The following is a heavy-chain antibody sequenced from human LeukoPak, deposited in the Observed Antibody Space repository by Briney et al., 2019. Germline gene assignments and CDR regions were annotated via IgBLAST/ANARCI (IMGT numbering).Heavy chain of an antibody. V-gene: IGHV3-23*01. J-gene: IGHJ4*02. D-gene: IGHD3-22*01. CDR1: GFTFSDYW. CDR3: AKGRAMIVVVTVDY. Sequence: GGSLRLSCAASGFTFSDYWMSWVRQAPGKGLEWVSAISGSGGSTYYADSVKGRFTISRDNSKNTLYLQMNSLRAEDTAVYYCAKGRAMIVVVTVDYWGQGTLVTVSS. CDR2: ISGSGGST.